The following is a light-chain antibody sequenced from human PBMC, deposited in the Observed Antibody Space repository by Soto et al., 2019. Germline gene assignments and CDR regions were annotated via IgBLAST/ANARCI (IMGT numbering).Light chain of an antibody. J-gene: IGKJ1*01. V-gene: IGKV3-15*01. CDR2: GAS. CDR1: QSVSSN. Sequence: EIVMTQSTATLSVSPGERATLSCRASQSVSSNLAWYQQKPGQAPRLLIYGASTRATGIPARFSGSGSGTEFTLTISSLQSEDFAVYYCQRYNNWPPVTFGQGTKVDIK. CDR3: QRYNNWPPVT.